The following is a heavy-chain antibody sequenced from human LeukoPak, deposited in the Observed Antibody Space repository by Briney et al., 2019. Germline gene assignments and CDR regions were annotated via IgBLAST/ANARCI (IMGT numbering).Heavy chain of an antibody. Sequence: ASVKVSCKASGYTFTSYYMHWVRQATGQGLEWMGWMNPNSGNTAYAQKFQGRVTMTRNTSTSTAYMELSSLTSEDTAVYYCARGRIDDYGDYWAYWGQGTLVTVSS. CDR2: MNPNSGNT. CDR3: ARGRIDDYGDYWAY. V-gene: IGHV1-8*02. CDR1: GYTFTSYY. J-gene: IGHJ4*02. D-gene: IGHD4-17*01.